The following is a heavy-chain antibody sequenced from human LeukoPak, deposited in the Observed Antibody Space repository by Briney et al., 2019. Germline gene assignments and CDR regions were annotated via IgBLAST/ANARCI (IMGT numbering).Heavy chain of an antibody. D-gene: IGHD3-10*02. CDR2: IYQSGST. CDR3: ARTMLTDPIDY. Sequence: SETLSLTCAVSGYSISSGYYWGWIRQPPGRGLEWIGNIYQSGSTSHNPSLKSRVTISVDTSKNQFSLKLTSVTAADTAVYYCARTMLTDPIDYWGQGTLVTVTS. CDR1: GYSISSGYY. V-gene: IGHV4-38-2*01. J-gene: IGHJ4*02.